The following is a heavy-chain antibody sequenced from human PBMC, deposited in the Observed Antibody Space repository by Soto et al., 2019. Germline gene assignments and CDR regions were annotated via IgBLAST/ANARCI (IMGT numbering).Heavy chain of an antibody. CDR1: GGSISSSSYY. CDR2: IYYSGST. J-gene: IGHJ6*02. CDR3: ATHTESYYYGMDV. V-gene: IGHV4-39*01. Sequence: SETLSLTCTVSGGSISSSSYYWGWIRQPPGKGLEWIGSIYYSGSTYYNPSLKSRVTISVDTSKNQFSLKLSSVTAADTAVYYCATHTESYYYGMDVWGQGTTVTVSS.